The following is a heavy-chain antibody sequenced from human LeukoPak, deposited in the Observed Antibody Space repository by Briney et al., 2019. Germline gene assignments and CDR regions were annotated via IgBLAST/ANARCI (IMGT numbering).Heavy chain of an antibody. CDR1: GGTFSSYA. Sequence: ASVKVSCKASGGTFSSYAISWVRQAPGQGLEWMGGIIPIFGTANYAQKFQGRVTITTDESTSTAYMELSSLRSEDTAVYYCARDRPTSGEQDAFDIWGQGTMVTVSS. CDR3: ARDRPTSGEQDAFDI. CDR2: IIPIFGTA. D-gene: IGHD1/OR15-1a*01. J-gene: IGHJ3*02. V-gene: IGHV1-69*05.